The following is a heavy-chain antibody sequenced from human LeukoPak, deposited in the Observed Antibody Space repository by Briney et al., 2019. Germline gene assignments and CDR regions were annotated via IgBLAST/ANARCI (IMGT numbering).Heavy chain of an antibody. D-gene: IGHD6-6*01. CDR2: INPNSGAA. CDR1: GYTFTGYF. CDR3: ARARGRIAARRADWFDP. Sequence: AASVKVSCKTSGYTFTGYFIHWVRQAPGQGPEWMGWINPNSGAATYAQKFLGRVTMTRDTSINIASMELSRLRSDDTAVYYCARARGRIAARRADWFDPWGQGTLVTVSS. V-gene: IGHV1-2*02. J-gene: IGHJ5*02.